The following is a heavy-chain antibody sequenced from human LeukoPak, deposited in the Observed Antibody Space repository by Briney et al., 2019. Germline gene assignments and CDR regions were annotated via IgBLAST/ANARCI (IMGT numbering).Heavy chain of an antibody. D-gene: IGHD1/OR15-1a*01. Sequence: ASVKVSCKASRYTFINYGISWVRQAPGQGLEWIGWVGAYDGDTNYAEKVQGRVTMTTDTSTSTAYLELRSLRSDDTAVYYCARDYDRWNNDCFDPWGQGTLVIVSS. CDR2: VGAYDGDT. J-gene: IGHJ5*02. CDR1: RYTFINYG. CDR3: ARDYDRWNNDCFDP. V-gene: IGHV1-18*01.